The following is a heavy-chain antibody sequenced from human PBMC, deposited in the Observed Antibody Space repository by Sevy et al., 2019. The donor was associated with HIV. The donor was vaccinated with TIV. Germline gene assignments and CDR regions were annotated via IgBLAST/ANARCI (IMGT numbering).Heavy chain of an antibody. D-gene: IGHD1-26*01. J-gene: IGHJ6*02. Sequence: GGSLRLSCAASGFTFSSYGMHWVRQAPGKGLEWVAFIRYDGSNKYYADSVKGRFTISRDNSKNTLYLQMNSLRAEDTAVYYCAREVINSGSYYAYYYYGMDVWGQGTTVTVSS. CDR3: AREVINSGSYYAYYYYGMDV. V-gene: IGHV3-30*02. CDR2: IRYDGSNK. CDR1: GFTFSSYG.